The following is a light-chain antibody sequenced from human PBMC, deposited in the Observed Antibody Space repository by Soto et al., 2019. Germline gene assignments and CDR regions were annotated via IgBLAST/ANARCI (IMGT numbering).Light chain of an antibody. CDR2: GAS. CDR3: QQYGSSPWT. V-gene: IGKV3-20*01. Sequence: EIMLTQSPGTLSLSPGERATLSCRASQSVSSSYLAWYQQKPGQAPRLLSYGASSRATGIPDRFSGSGSGTDFTLTISRLEPEDFAVYYCQQYGSSPWTFGQGTKVEIK. J-gene: IGKJ1*01. CDR1: QSVSSSY.